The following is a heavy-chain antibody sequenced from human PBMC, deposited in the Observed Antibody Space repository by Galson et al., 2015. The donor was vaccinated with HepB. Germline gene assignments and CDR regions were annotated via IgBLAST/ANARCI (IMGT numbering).Heavy chain of an antibody. CDR1: GFTFSDYS. V-gene: IGHV3-11*04. Sequence: SLRLSCAASGFTFSDYSMSWIRQAPGKGLEWVSYISSSSSTIYYADSVKGRFTISRDNAKNSLYLQMNSLRDEDTAVYYCARDSTSDGSGSYYNPYNWFDPWGQGTLVTVSS. D-gene: IGHD3-10*01. CDR2: ISSSSSTI. CDR3: ARDSTSDGSGSYYNPYNWFDP. J-gene: IGHJ5*02.